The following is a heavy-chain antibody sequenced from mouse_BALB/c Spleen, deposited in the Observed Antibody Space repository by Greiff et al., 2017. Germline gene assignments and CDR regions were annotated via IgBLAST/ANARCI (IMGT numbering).Heavy chain of an antibody. J-gene: IGHJ4*01. CDR2: IFPGSGNT. CDR1: GFNIKDTY. D-gene: IGHD1-1*02. CDR3: AREGGSYAMDY. V-gene: IGHV1S19*01. Sequence: QVQLQQSGAELVKPGASVKLSCTASGFNIKDTYIHWVKQRPGQGLEWIGWIFPGSGNTKYNEKFKGKATLTADTSSSTAYMQLSSLTSEDSAVYFCAREGGSYAMDYWGQGTSVTVSS.